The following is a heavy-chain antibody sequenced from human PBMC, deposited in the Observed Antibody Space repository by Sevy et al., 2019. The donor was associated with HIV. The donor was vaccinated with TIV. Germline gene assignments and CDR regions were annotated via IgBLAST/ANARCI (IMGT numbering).Heavy chain of an antibody. D-gene: IGHD2-2*01. V-gene: IGHV3-49*04. CDR1: GFTFGDYA. Sequence: GGSLRLSCTASGFTFGDYAMSWVRQAPGKGLEWVGFIRSKAYGGTTEYAASVKGRFTISRDDSKSIAYLQMNSLKTDDTAVYYCTRSVVPAAPYYYYYYMDVWGKGTTVTVSS. CDR2: IRSKAYGGTT. CDR3: TRSVVPAAPYYYYYYMDV. J-gene: IGHJ6*03.